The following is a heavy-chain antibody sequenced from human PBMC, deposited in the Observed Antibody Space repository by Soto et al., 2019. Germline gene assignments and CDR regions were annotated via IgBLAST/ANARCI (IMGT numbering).Heavy chain of an antibody. CDR2: FDPEDGET. J-gene: IGHJ4*02. Sequence: ASVKVSYKVSGYTLTELSMHWVRQAPGKGLEWMGGFDPEDGETIYAQKFQGRVTMTEDTSTDTAYMELSSLRSEDTAVYYCATAHGTLGAFDYWRQRTLVTVAS. CDR3: ATAHGTLGAFDY. CDR1: GYTLTELS. D-gene: IGHD1-26*01. V-gene: IGHV1-24*01.